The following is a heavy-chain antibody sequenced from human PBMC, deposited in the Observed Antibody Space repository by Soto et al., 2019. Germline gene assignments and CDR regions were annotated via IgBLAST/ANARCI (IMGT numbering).Heavy chain of an antibody. CDR1: GFTFSGSA. Sequence: XGSLLLSCAASGFTFSGSAMHWVRQASGKGLEWVGRIRSKANSYATVYAASVKGRFTISRDDSKNTAYLQMNSLKTEDTAVYYCTRLGVAGRPFDYWGQGTLVTVSS. D-gene: IGHD6-6*01. CDR3: TRLGVAGRPFDY. J-gene: IGHJ4*02. CDR2: IRSKANSYAT. V-gene: IGHV3-73*01.